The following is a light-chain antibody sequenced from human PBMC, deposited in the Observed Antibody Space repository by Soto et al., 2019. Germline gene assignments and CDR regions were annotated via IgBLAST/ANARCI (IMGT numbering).Light chain of an antibody. J-gene: IGKJ1*01. Sequence: EIVLTQSPSTLALSPGERTPLSCRASQSVSSSYLAWYQQKPGQAPRLLIYGASSRATGIPDRFSGSGSGTDFTLTISSLQSEDFAVYYCQQYNNWPWTFGQGTKVDIK. CDR3: QQYNNWPWT. CDR1: QSVSSSY. CDR2: GAS. V-gene: IGKV3-20*01.